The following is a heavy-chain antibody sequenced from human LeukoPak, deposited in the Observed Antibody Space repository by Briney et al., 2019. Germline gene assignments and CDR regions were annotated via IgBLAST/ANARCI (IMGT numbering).Heavy chain of an antibody. CDR2: IYYSGST. D-gene: IGHD3-10*01. V-gene: IGHV4-59*01. J-gene: IGHJ6*02. Sequence: PSETLSLTCTVSGGSISSYYWSWIRQPPGKGLEWIGYIYYSGSTNYNPSLKSRVTISVDTSKNQFSLKLSSVTAADTAVYYCARDYYYGSGRNYGMDVWGQGTTVTVSS. CDR3: ARDYYYGSGRNYGMDV. CDR1: GGSISSYY.